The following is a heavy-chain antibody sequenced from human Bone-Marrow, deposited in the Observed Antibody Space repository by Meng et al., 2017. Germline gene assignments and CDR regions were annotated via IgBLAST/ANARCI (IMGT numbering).Heavy chain of an antibody. Sequence: GGSLRLSCEGSGFTMNSFEMHWVRQAPGKGLEWLGLIWFDGSKTYYGESVKGRFTISRDKSKNTVSLQINSLSAEDTGVYYCARDLSYGSDWPGYWGQGTLVTVAS. D-gene: IGHD6-19*01. CDR1: GFTMNSFE. CDR2: IWFDGSKT. CDR3: ARDLSYGSDWPGY. J-gene: IGHJ4*02. V-gene: IGHV3-33*01.